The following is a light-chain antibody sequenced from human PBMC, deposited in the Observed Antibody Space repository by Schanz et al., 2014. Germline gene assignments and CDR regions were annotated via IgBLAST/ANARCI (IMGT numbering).Light chain of an antibody. J-gene: IGKJ3*01. CDR2: AAS. V-gene: IGKV1-39*01. CDR1: QSISSY. CDR3: QQSYSTPRT. Sequence: DIQMTQSPSSLSASVGDRVTITCRASQSISSYLNWYQQKPGKAPKLLIYAASSLQSGVPSRFSGSGTGTDLTLTINGLQPEDFATYYCQQSYSTPRTFGPGTKVDIK.